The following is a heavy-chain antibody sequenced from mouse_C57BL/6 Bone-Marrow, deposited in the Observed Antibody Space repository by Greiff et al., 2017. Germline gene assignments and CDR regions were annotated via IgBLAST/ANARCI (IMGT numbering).Heavy chain of an antibody. CDR3: ARGLRRRGYYFDY. V-gene: IGHV1-74*01. Sequence: VQLQQPGAELVKPGASVKVSCKASGYTFTSYWMHWVKQRPGQGLEWIGRIHPSDSDTNYNQKFKGKATLTVDKSSSTAYMQLSSLTSEDSAVYYCARGLRRRGYYFDYWGQGTTLTVSS. D-gene: IGHD2-4*01. J-gene: IGHJ2*01. CDR1: GYTFTSYW. CDR2: IHPSDSDT.